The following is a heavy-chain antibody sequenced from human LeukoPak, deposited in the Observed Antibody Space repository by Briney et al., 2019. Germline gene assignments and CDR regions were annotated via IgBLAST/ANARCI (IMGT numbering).Heavy chain of an antibody. CDR1: GGSFSGYY. D-gene: IGHD6-13*01. CDR2: VNPSGST. CDR3: ARGSGSWYPY. Sequence: PSETLSLTCAVYGGSFSGYYWSWVRQPPGEGLEWIGEVNPSGSTNYNPSLKSRVTISVDTSKNQFSLNLSSVTAADTAMHYCARGSGSWYPYWGQGTLVTVSS. J-gene: IGHJ4*02. V-gene: IGHV4-34*01.